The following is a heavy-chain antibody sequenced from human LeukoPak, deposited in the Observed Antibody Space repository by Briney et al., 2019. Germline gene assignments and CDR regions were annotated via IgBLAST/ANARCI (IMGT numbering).Heavy chain of an antibody. CDR3: AKATAFRFADD. V-gene: IGHV3-30-3*01. D-gene: IGHD3-3*01. Sequence: GRSLRLSCAASGFTFSSYAMPWVRQAPGKGLEWVAVISYDGSNKYYADSVKGRFTISRDNSKNTLYLQMNSLRAEDTAVYYCAKATAFRFADDWGQGTLVTVSS. CDR2: ISYDGSNK. CDR1: GFTFSSYA. J-gene: IGHJ4*02.